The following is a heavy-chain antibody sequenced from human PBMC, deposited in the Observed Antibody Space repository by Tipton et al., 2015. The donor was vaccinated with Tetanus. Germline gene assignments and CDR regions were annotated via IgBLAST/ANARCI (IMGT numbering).Heavy chain of an antibody. Sequence: LRLSCSVSGGSVSPYFWSWIRQSPGQGLEWIGLIYYSGSTSYNPSLKSRVTISVDTSKHQLSLKLTSVTAADTAVYYCASMTPVDWYFDLWGRGTLVTVSS. D-gene: IGHD4-23*01. CDR1: GGSVSPYF. CDR2: IYYSGST. CDR3: ASMTPVDWYFDL. V-gene: IGHV4-59*02. J-gene: IGHJ2*01.